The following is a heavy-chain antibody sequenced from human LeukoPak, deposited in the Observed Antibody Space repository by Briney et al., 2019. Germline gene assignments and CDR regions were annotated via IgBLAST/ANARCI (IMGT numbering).Heavy chain of an antibody. CDR1: GLTFSSHW. CDR2: ITNDGSST. V-gene: IGHV3-74*01. J-gene: IGHJ4*02. CDR3: AGTFEWELLYRFDY. D-gene: IGHD1-26*01. Sequence: GGSLRLSCAASGLTFSSHWMHWVRQAPGKGLVWVSRITNDGSSTTYADSVKGRFTISRDNAKNSLYLQMNSLRAEDTAVYYCAGTFEWELLYRFDYWGQGTLVTVSS.